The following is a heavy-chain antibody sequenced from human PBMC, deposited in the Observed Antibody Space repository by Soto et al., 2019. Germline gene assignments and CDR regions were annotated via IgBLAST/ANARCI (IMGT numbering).Heavy chain of an antibody. CDR2: ITSSGGST. D-gene: IGHD3-22*01. CDR1: GFTFSSYA. V-gene: IGHV3-23*01. Sequence: EVQLLESGGGLVQPGGSLRLSCAASGFTFSSYAVSWVRQAPGKGLEWVSSITSSGGSTYYADSVKGRFTISRDNSKNTLFLLMNSLRAEDTAVYYCAKRKYYDRSGLWDSWGQGTVVTVSS. CDR3: AKRKYYDRSGLWDS. J-gene: IGHJ4*02.